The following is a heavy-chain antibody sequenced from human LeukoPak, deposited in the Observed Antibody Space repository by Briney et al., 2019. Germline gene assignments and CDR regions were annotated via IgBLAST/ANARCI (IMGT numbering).Heavy chain of an antibody. CDR2: IKQDGSEK. D-gene: IGHD7-27*01. Sequence: GGSLRLSCAASGFTFSGYWMTWVRQAPGKGLEWVANIKQDGSEKSYVDSVKGRFTISRDNAKNSLYLQMDSLRVEDTAVYYCARDVTGGYHNEGYWGQGTLVIVSS. V-gene: IGHV3-7*03. CDR1: GFTFSGYW. J-gene: IGHJ4*02. CDR3: ARDVTGGYHNEGY.